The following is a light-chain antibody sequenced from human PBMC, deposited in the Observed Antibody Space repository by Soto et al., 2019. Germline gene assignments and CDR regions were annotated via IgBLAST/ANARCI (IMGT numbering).Light chain of an antibody. J-gene: IGLJ1*01. CDR1: SSDVGGYNY. V-gene: IGLV2-14*01. CDR2: DVS. Sequence: QSALTQPASVSGSPGQSITISCTGTSSDVGGYNYVSWYQQYPGKAPKLMIYDVSNRPSGVSNHFSGSKSGNTASLTISGLQAEDEADYYCTSYTTSSTLVFGTGTKLTVL. CDR3: TSYTTSSTLV.